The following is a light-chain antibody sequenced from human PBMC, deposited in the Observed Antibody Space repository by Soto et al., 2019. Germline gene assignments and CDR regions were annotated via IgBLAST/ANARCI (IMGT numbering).Light chain of an antibody. V-gene: IGKV3-11*01. Sequence: EIVLTHSPATLSLSPLEISTLSCRASQSVSSYLAWYQQKNGKAPRLLIYDASNRANGIPARFSGSGSGTDFTLTISSLEPEDFAVYYCQQRRTFGQGTKVDIK. CDR3: QQRRT. CDR1: QSVSSY. CDR2: DAS. J-gene: IGKJ1*01.